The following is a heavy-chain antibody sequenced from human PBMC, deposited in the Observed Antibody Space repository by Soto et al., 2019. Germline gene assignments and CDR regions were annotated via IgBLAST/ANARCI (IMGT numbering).Heavy chain of an antibody. V-gene: IGHV4-39*01. CDR2: IYYSGST. Sequence: QLQLQESGPGLVKPSETLSLTCTVSGGSISSSSYYWGWIRQPPGKGLEWIGSIYYSGSTYYNPSLKSRVTISVDTSKNQFSLKLSSVTAADTAVYYCARHRYERFGYSSSWQPESYFDYWGQGTLVTVSS. CDR1: GGSISSSSYY. CDR3: ARHRYERFGYSSSWQPESYFDY. D-gene: IGHD6-13*01. J-gene: IGHJ4*02.